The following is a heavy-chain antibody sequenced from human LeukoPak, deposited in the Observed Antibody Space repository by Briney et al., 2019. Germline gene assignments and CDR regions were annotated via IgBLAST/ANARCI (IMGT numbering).Heavy chain of an antibody. V-gene: IGHV3-64D*06. J-gene: IGHJ4*02. D-gene: IGHD3-10*01. Sequence: GGSLRLSCSASGFTFSSYAMHWVRQAPGKGLEYVSAISSNGGSTYYADSVKGRFTISRDNSKNTLYLQMSSLRAEDAAVYYCVKGYLVRGADFDYWGQGTLVTVSS. CDR2: ISSNGGST. CDR3: VKGYLVRGADFDY. CDR1: GFTFSSYA.